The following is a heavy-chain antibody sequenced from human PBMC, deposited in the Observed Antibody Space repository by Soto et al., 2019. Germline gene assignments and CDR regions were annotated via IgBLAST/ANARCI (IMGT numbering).Heavy chain of an antibody. J-gene: IGHJ6*02. Sequence: SEPLSLTCTVSSGPDRNHNGGLLRQPPGRGLEWIGYVYYTGDTAYNPSLRGRVTISADTSTNDISLTLNSVTAADTAVYYCVRQGIDYLHGLVDVWGQGTTVTV. CDR3: VRQGIDYLHGLVDV. CDR2: VYYTGDT. V-gene: IGHV4-59*08. CDR1: SGPDRNHN. D-gene: IGHD4-17*01.